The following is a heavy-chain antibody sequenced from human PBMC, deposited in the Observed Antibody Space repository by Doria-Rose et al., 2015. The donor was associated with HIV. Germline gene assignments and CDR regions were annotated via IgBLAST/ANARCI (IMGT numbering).Heavy chain of an antibody. J-gene: IGHJ4*02. CDR2: MFSDDER. D-gene: IGHD6-13*01. V-gene: IGHV2-26*01. CDR3: ARIKSSRWYHKYYFDF. Sequence: SGPVLVKPTETLTLTCTVSGVSLSSPGMGVSWIRQHPGKALEWLANMFSDDERYYTSSLKSRLTISRGTSKSQVVLTMTDMDPVDTATYYCARIKSSRWYHKYYFDFWGQGTLVIVSA. CDR1: GVSLSSPGMG.